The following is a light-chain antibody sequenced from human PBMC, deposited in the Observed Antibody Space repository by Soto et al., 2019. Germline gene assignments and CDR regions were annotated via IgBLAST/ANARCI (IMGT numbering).Light chain of an antibody. CDR2: SNN. CDR3: AAWDDSLNVV. CDR1: SSNIGSNT. V-gene: IGLV1-44*01. J-gene: IGLJ2*01. Sequence: QSVLTQPPSASGIPGQRVTISCSGRSSNIGSNTVNWYQQLPGTAPKLLIYSNNQRPSGVPDRFSGSKSGTSASLAISGLQSEDEADYYCAAWDDSLNVVFGGGTKLTVL.